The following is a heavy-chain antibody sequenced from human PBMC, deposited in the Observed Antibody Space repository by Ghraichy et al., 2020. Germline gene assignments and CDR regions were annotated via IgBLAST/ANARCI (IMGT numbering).Heavy chain of an antibody. Sequence: GGSLRLSCAASGITVSDNYMGWVRQAPGEGLEWVSVIYTGGSTYYPDSVKVRFTISRDNSKNTLFLHMDSLRAEDTAVYYCASLASCGADCLAGYFHHWGQGTLVAVSS. D-gene: IGHD2-21*02. CDR1: GITVSDNY. CDR2: IYTGGST. V-gene: IGHV3-53*01. J-gene: IGHJ1*01. CDR3: ASLASCGADCLAGYFHH.